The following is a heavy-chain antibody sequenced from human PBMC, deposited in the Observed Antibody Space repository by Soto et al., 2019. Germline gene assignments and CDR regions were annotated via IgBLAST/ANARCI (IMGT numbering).Heavy chain of an antibody. V-gene: IGHV4-59*01. CDR1: GGSISSYY. Sequence: SETLSLTCTVSGGSISSYYWSWIRQPPGKGLEWIGYIYYSGSTNYNPSLRSRVTISVDTSKNQFSLKLSSVTAADTAVYYCARDLGYWGQGTLVTVS. CDR3: ARDLGY. CDR2: IYYSGST. J-gene: IGHJ4*02.